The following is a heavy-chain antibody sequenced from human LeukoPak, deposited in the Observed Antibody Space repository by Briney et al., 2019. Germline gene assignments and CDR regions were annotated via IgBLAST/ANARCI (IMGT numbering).Heavy chain of an antibody. CDR1: GFTFSSYW. D-gene: IGHD1-26*01. V-gene: IGHV3-7*03. CDR2: IKQDGNEK. J-gene: IGHJ4*02. CDR3: VRDRGTYRPIDY. Sequence: GGSLRLSCAASGFTFSSYWMSWVRQAPGKGLEWVANIKQDGNEKYYVDSVKGRFTISRDNAQNSLYLQMNSLRAEDTAIYYCVRDRGTYRPIDYWGQGTLVTVSS.